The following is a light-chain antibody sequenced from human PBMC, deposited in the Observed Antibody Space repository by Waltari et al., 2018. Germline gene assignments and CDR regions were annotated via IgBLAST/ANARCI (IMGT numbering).Light chain of an antibody. V-gene: IGKV1D-13*01. Sequence: IQMSQSPSSLSASVGDRVTITCRASQGISSYLNWYQQKPGKAPKLLIYYTNSLASGVPSRFSGSVSGTEFTLTISSLQPEDFATYYCQQGNNYPLTFGGGTKVEIK. J-gene: IGKJ4*01. CDR3: QQGNNYPLT. CDR1: QGISSY. CDR2: YTN.